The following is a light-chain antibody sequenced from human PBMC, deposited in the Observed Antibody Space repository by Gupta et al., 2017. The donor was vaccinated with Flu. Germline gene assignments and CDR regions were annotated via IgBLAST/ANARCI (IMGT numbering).Light chain of an antibody. V-gene: IGLV1-44*01. CDR2: GNS. J-gene: IGLJ1*01. Sequence: GSSSNIGSNNVNWYLQVPGTAPKLLIYGNSERPSGVPARFSGSKSGTSASLAISGLQSEDEADYYCAAWDDSLTGHYVFGSGTTVTVL. CDR3: AAWDDSLTGHYV. CDR1: SSNIGSNN.